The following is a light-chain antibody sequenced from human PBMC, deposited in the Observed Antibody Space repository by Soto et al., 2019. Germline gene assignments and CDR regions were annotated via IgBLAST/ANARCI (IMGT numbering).Light chain of an antibody. CDR1: GSNNGTGYD. Sequence: QSALTQPPSVSGAPGQRVTISCTGSGSNNGTGYDVHWYQQLPGTAPKLLIYSNANRPSGVPDRFSGSKSGTSASLAITGLQAEDEADYYCQSYDSSLSSYVFGTGTKVTVL. CDR2: SNA. V-gene: IGLV1-40*01. CDR3: QSYDSSLSSYV. J-gene: IGLJ1*01.